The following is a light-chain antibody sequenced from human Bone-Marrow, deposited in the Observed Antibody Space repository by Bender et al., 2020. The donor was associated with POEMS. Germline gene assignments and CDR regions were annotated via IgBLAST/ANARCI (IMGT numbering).Light chain of an antibody. V-gene: IGLV2-14*01. J-gene: IGLJ3*02. Sequence: QSALTQPASVSASPGQSITVSCTGTSSDVGGYNYVSWYQQHPGKAPKLLIYEDNRRPSGVPARFSGSKSGTSASLAISDIQSEDEGDYYCSSWDDSLSGWVFGGGTKLTVL. CDR1: SSDVGGYNY. CDR3: SSWDDSLSGWV. CDR2: EDN.